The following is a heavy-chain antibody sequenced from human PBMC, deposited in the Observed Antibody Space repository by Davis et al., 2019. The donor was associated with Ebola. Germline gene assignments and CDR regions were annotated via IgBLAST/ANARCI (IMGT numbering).Heavy chain of an antibody. CDR2: ISGSGGST. V-gene: IGHV3-23*01. D-gene: IGHD3-22*01. Sequence: LSLTCAASEFTFSGYAMSWVRQAPGKGLEWVSAISGSGGSTYYAGSVKGRFTISRDNSRNTLYLQMNSLRAEDTAVYYCARGDYYDSSSYFIDAFDIWGQGTMVTVSS. CDR3: ARGDYYDSSSYFIDAFDI. J-gene: IGHJ3*02. CDR1: EFTFSGYA.